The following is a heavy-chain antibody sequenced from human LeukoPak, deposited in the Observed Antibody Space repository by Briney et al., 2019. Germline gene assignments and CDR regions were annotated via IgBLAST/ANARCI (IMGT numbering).Heavy chain of an antibody. CDR2: IKSKTDGGTT. CDR1: GFTFSNAW. Sequence: GGSLRLSCAASGFTFSNAWMSWVRQAPGKGLEWVGRIKSKTDGGTTDYAAPVKGRFTISRDDSKNTLYLQMNSLKTEDTAVYYCTRLVEMATITGYWGQGTLVTVSS. CDR3: TRLVEMATITGY. D-gene: IGHD5-24*01. V-gene: IGHV3-15*01. J-gene: IGHJ4*02.